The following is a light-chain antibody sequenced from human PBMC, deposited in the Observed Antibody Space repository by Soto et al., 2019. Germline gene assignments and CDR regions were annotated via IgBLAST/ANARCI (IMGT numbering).Light chain of an antibody. CDR2: ETS. J-gene: IGKJ3*01. V-gene: IGKV3-20*01. Sequence: EIVLTQSPGTLSLSPGERATLSCRASQSVSGSYLAWYQQKPGQAPRLFIYETSRRATGIPDRFSGSASGTDFTLTISRLEPEDSAVYYCQHYGGSPSLFTFGPGTKADIK. CDR3: QHYGGSPSLFT. CDR1: QSVSGSY.